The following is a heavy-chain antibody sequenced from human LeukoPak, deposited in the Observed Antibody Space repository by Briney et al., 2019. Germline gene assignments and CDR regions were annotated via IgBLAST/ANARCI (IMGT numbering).Heavy chain of an antibody. J-gene: IGHJ4*02. CDR1: GGSFSGYY. Sequence: SETLSLTCAVYGGSFSGYYWSWIRQPPGKGLEWIGEINHSGSTNYNPSLKSRVTISVDTSKNQFSLKLSTVTAADTAVYYCAREPFKVGATTDFDYWGQGTLVTVSS. CDR3: AREPFKVGATTDFDY. D-gene: IGHD1-26*01. CDR2: INHSGST. V-gene: IGHV4-34*01.